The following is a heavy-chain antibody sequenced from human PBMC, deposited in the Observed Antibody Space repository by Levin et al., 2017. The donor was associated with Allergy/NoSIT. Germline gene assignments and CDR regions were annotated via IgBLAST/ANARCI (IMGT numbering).Heavy chain of an antibody. CDR1: GFTFSSYA. J-gene: IGHJ4*02. Sequence: GESLKISCAASGFTFSSYAMSWVRQAPGRGLEWVSCISGSGGSTYYTDSERGRFIISRDNSKNTLYLQMNSLRAEDTAVYYCAKGDLRLGEASVDSWGQGSLVTVSS. D-gene: IGHD3-16*01. V-gene: IGHV3-23*01. CDR3: AKGDLRLGEASVDS. CDR2: ISGSGGST.